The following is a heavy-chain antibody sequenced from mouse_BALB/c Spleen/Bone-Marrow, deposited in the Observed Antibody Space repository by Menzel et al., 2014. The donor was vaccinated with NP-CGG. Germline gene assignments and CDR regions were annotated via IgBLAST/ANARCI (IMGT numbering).Heavy chain of an antibody. CDR1: GYTFTDYY. CDR2: IYPGSGNT. Sequence: VQRVESGAELARPGASVKLSCKASGYTFTDYYINWVKQRTGQGLEWIGEIYPGSGNTYYNEKFKGKATLTADESSSTAYMQLSSLTSEDSAVYYCARRGVYYYGSFDYWGQGTTLTVSS. D-gene: IGHD1-1*01. J-gene: IGHJ2*01. V-gene: IGHV1-77*01. CDR3: ARRGVYYYGSFDY.